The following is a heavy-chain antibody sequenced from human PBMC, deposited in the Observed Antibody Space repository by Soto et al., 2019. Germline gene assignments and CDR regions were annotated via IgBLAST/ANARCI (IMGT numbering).Heavy chain of an antibody. CDR3: ARDRLVYYGSGSYYYYYYGMDV. D-gene: IGHD3-10*01. Sequence: GGSLRLSWAVSGFTFRSYGMHWVRQAPGKGLGWVAVIWYDGSNKYYADSVKGRFTISRDNSKNTLYLQMNSLRAEDTAVYYCARDRLVYYGSGSYYYYYYGMDVWGQGTTVTVSS. J-gene: IGHJ6*02. V-gene: IGHV3-33*01. CDR2: IWYDGSNK. CDR1: GFTFRSYG.